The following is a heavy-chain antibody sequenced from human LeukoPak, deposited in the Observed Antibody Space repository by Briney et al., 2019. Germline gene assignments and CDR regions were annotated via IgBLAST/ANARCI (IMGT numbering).Heavy chain of an antibody. CDR2: INSDGSST. D-gene: IGHD3-10*01. J-gene: IGHJ5*02. CDR1: GFTFSSYW. V-gene: IGHV3-74*01. CDR3: ARDVGSGNNWFDP. Sequence: PGGSLRLSCAASGFTFSSYWMHWVRQAPGKGLVWVSRINSDGSSTSYADFVKGRFTISRDNAKNTLYLQMNSLRAEDTAVYYCARDVGSGNNWFDPWGQGTLVTVSS.